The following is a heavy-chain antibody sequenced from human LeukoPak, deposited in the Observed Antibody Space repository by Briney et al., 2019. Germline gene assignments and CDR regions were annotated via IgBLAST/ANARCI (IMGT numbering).Heavy chain of an antibody. CDR3: ARGGDTAMVTSFDY. CDR2: IYYSGST. D-gene: IGHD5-18*01. CDR1: GGSISSSSYY. Sequence: PSETLPLTCTVSGGSISSSSYYWGWIRQPPGKGLEWIGSIYYSGSTYYNPSLKSRVTISVDTSKNQFSLKLSSVTAADTAVYYCARGGDTAMVTSFDYWAREPWSPSPQ. J-gene: IGHJ4*02. V-gene: IGHV4-39*07.